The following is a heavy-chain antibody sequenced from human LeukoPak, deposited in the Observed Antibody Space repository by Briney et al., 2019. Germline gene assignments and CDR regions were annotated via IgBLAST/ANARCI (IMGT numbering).Heavy chain of an antibody. CDR1: GGTFSSYA. Sequence: GASVKVSCTASGGTFSSYAMSWVRQAPGQGLEWMGRIIPIFGIANYAQKFQGRVTITADKSTSTAYMELSSLRSEDTAVYYCARVSGIAAAGWFDPWGQGTLVTVSS. CDR2: IIPIFGIA. D-gene: IGHD6-13*01. CDR3: ARVSGIAAAGWFDP. J-gene: IGHJ5*02. V-gene: IGHV1-69*04.